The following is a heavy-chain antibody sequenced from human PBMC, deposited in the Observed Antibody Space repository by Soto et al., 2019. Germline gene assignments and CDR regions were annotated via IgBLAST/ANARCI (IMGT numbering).Heavy chain of an antibody. CDR1: GFTFSTYW. J-gene: IGHJ4*02. CDR3: AREKSFGDSFDY. D-gene: IGHD4-17*01. Sequence: PGGSLRLSCTPSGFTFSTYWMSWISQAPGKGLEWVANMNQDASEKYYVDSVKRRFTISKDNAKNSLYLQMNSLSAEDTAVYYCAREKSFGDSFDYWGQGTLVTVSS. CDR2: MNQDASEK. V-gene: IGHV3-7*01.